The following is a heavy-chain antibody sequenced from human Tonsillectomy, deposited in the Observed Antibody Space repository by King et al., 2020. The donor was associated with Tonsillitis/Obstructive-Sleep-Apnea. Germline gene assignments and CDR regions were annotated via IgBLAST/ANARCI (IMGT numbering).Heavy chain of an antibody. D-gene: IGHD3-22*01. J-gene: IGHJ4*02. V-gene: IGHV3-30*04. CDR1: GFTFSNYA. CDR2: ISYDGSNK. CDR3: ARGLGYYYDASGDY. Sequence: VQLQESGGGVVQPGRSLRLSCAASGFTFSNYAMHWVRQAPGKGLEWVAVISYDGSNKFYAHSVKGRFTISRDNSKNTLYLQMNSLRVEDTALYYCARGLGYYYDASGDYWGQGTLVTVSS.